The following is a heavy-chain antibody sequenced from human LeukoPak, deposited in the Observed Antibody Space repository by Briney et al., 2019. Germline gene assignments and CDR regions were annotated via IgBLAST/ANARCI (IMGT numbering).Heavy chain of an antibody. CDR1: GFTFSDYY. CDR2: ISSSGSTI. CDR3: ARGIAVPNWFDP. J-gene: IGHJ5*02. Sequence: NSGGSLRLSCAASGFTFSDYYMSWIRQAPGKGLEWVSYISSSGSTIYYADSVKGRFTISRDNAKNSLYLQMNSLRAEDTAVYYCARGIAVPNWFDPWGQGTLVTVSS. D-gene: IGHD6-13*01. V-gene: IGHV3-11*01.